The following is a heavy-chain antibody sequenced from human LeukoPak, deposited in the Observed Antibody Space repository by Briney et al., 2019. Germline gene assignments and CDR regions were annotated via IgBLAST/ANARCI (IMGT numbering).Heavy chain of an antibody. CDR2: IYYSGST. CDR1: GDSITSRDYY. V-gene: IGHV4-39*01. D-gene: IGHD3-22*01. CDR3: AMIVVVIYQPNDAFDI. J-gene: IGHJ3*02. Sequence: PSETLSLTCSVSGDSITSRDYYWSWIRQPPGKGLEWIGCIYYSGSTSYNPSLKSRVTISVDTSKNQFSLKLSSVTAADTAVYYCAMIVVVIYQPNDAFDIWGQGTMVTVSS.